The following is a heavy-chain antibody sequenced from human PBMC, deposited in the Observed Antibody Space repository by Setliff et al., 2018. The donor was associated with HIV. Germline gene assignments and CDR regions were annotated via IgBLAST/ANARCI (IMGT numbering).Heavy chain of an antibody. V-gene: IGHV4-61*09. J-gene: IGHJ2*01. CDR3: SRGPPFDR. CDR2: VASSGNI. CDR1: GGSITSGSYS. Sequence: SETLSLTCTVSGGSITSGSYSWTWIRQPAGKGLEWIGHVASSGNIDYNPSLKSRVTISADTSKNQFSLKLTSVTAADTATYYCSRGPPFDRWGRGTLVTVSS.